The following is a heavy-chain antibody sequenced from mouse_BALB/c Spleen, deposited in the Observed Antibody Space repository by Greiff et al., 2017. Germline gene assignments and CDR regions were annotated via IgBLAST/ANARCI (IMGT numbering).Heavy chain of an antibody. CDR1: GFAFSSYD. V-gene: IGHV5-12-1*01. J-gene: IGHJ4*01. CDR2: ISSGGGST. D-gene: IGHD1-1*01. Sequence: VQLKESGGGLVKPGGSLKLSCAASGFAFSSYDMSWVRQTPEKRLEWVAYISSGGGSTYYPDTVKGRFTISRDNAKNTLYLQMSSLKSEDTAMYYSARDYSNAMDYTGQGTSHTVS. CDR3: ARDYSNAMDY.